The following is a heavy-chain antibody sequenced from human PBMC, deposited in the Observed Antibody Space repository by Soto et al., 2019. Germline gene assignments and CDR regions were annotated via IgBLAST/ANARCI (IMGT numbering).Heavy chain of an antibody. V-gene: IGHV1-2*02. J-gene: IGHJ1*01. Sequence: GASVKVSCKASGYTFTGYYMHWVRQAPGQGLEWMGWINPNSGGTNYAQKFQGRVTMTRDTSISTAYMELSRLRSDDTAVYYCARAFYDSSGYYSEYFQHWGQGTLVTVSS. CDR1: GYTFTGYY. CDR3: ARAFYDSSGYYSEYFQH. D-gene: IGHD3-22*01. CDR2: INPNSGGT.